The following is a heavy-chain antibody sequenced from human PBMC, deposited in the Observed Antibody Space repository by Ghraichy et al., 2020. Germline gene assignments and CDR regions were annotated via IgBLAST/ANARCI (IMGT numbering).Heavy chain of an antibody. D-gene: IGHD3-22*01. J-gene: IGHJ3*02. CDR2: ISSGSSYT. V-gene: IGHV3-11*06. Sequence: GGSLRLSCAASGFTFTDYYMSWIRQAPGKGLEWVSYISSGSSYTNYADSVKGRFIISRDNAKNSLYLQMNSLRVEDTAVYYCARDETVRNFDGSGYYPDAFDTWGQGTMVTVSS. CDR3: ARDETVRNFDGSGYYPDAFDT. CDR1: GFTFTDYY.